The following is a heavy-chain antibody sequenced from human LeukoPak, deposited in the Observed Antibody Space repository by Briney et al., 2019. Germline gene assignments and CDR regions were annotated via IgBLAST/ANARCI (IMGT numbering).Heavy chain of an antibody. D-gene: IGHD6-19*01. V-gene: IGHV1-18*01. J-gene: IGHJ3*02. Sequence: SVTVSCKASGGTFSSYAISWVRQAPGQGLEWMGGISAYNGNTNYAQKLQGRVTMTTDTSTSTAYMELRSLRSDDTAVYYCARLAVADAFDIWGQGTMVTVSS. CDR3: ARLAVADAFDI. CDR2: ISAYNGNT. CDR1: GGTFSSYA.